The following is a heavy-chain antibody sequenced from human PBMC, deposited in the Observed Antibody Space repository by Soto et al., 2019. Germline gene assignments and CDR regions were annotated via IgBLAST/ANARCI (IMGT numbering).Heavy chain of an antibody. CDR3: ASRDPGTSVDY. J-gene: IGHJ4*02. Sequence: SETRSLTCAVSGGYFTSNNWRTWVRQPPGQGLEWIGEIYRTGSTNYNPSLKSRVTISLDKSENQFSLKVTSLTAADTAVYYCASRDPGTSVDYWGQGTLVTVSS. CDR1: GGYFTSNNW. D-gene: IGHD1-7*01. CDR2: IYRTGST. V-gene: IGHV4-4*02.